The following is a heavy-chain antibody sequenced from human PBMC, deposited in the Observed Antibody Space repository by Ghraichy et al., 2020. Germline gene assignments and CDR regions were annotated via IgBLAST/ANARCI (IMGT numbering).Heavy chain of an antibody. CDR1: GGSISSYY. V-gene: IGHV4-59*01. J-gene: IGHJ6*02. CDR3: ARAGGQLEYYYYYGMDV. Sequence: QTLSLTCTVSGGSISSYYWSWIRQPPGKGLEWIGYIYYSGSTNYNPSLKSRVTISVDTSKNQFSLKLSSVTAADTAVYYCARAGGQLEYYYYYGMDVWGQGTTVTVSS. D-gene: IGHD2-2*01. CDR2: IYYSGST.